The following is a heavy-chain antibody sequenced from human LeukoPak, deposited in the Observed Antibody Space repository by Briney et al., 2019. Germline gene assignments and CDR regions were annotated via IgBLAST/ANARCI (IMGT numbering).Heavy chain of an antibody. CDR1: RFTFNTYW. D-gene: IGHD6-13*01. J-gene: IGHJ4*02. CDR3: AKEDQGVYYFDY. V-gene: IGHV3-7*03. Sequence: GGSLRLSCAASRFTFNTYWMSWVRQAPGKGLEWVATIKRDGTEKYYVDPVKGRFTISRDNAKNSLYLQMNSLRAEDTAVYYCAKEDQGVYYFDYWGQGTLVTVSS. CDR2: IKRDGTEK.